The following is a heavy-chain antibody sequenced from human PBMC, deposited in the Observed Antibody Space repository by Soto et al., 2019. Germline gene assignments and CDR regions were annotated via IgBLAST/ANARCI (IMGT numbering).Heavy chain of an antibody. J-gene: IGHJ5*02. CDR1: GGTFSSYA. CDR3: ARDLGSGSYHGGWFDP. D-gene: IGHD1-26*01. Sequence: QVQLVQSGAEVKKPGSSVKVSCKASGGTFSSYAISWVRQAPGQGLEWMGGIIPIFGTANYAQKFQGRVTITADESMSTAYMELSSLRSEDTAVYYCARDLGSGSYHGGWFDPWGQGTLVTVSS. V-gene: IGHV1-69*01. CDR2: IIPIFGTA.